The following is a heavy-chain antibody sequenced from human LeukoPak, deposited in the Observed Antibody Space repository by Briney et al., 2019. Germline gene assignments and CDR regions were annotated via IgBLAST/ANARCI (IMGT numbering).Heavy chain of an antibody. D-gene: IGHD6-13*01. CDR2: ISSTSSYI. Sequence: NTGGSLRLSCAASGFTFSTYTMNWVRQAPGKGLEWVSSISSTSSYIYYADSVKGRFTISRDNAKNSLYLQMNSLRAEDTAVYYCARVATAGTEADYWGQGTLVTVSS. J-gene: IGHJ4*02. V-gene: IGHV3-21*01. CDR1: GFTFSTYT. CDR3: ARVATAGTEADY.